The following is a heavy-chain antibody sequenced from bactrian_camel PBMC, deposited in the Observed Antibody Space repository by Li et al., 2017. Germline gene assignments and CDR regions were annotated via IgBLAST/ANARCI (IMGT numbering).Heavy chain of an antibody. Sequence: QVQLVESGGASVQAGGSLRLSCVASRSTYNKNCMGWFRQAPGKEREGVATIYAGGDSTRYSESVKGRFTISQDNAKNTVYLQMNSLKPEDTAMYYCAARPGLCGQYMLLLFGTYDYWGQGTQVTVS. J-gene: IGHJ4*01. V-gene: IGHV3S54*01. CDR1: RSTYNKNC. CDR3: AARPGLCGQYMLLLFGTYDY. D-gene: IGHD2*01. CDR2: IYAGGDST.